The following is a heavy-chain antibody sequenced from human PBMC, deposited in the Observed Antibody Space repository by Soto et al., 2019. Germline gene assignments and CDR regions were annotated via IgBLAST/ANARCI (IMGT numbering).Heavy chain of an antibody. J-gene: IGHJ6*02. CDR2: IYYRGGP. CDR1: GGSISSGDSY. D-gene: IGHD3-16*01. Sequence: QVQLQESGPGLVKPSQTLSLTCTVSGGSISSGDSYWSWIRQSPGKGLEWIGYIYYRGGPYYNPSLKSRVTISVDTSKNQFSLKLNSVTAADTAVYYCAREGAASYSYYYGTDVWGQGTTVTVSS. V-gene: IGHV4-30-4*01. CDR3: AREGAASYSYYYGTDV.